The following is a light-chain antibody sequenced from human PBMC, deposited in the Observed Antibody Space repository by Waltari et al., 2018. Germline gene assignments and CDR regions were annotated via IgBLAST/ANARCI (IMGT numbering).Light chain of an antibody. J-gene: IGKJ1*01. CDR1: QSISKY. CDR3: QHYVSLPAT. Sequence: EIVLTQSPDTLSFSPGERATLPCRASQSISKYLAWYQQKPGTAPRPLTHHASSRSTGIPXRFSGSGSGTDFSLTINRLEPEDFAVYYCQHYVSLPATFGQGTKLEIK. CDR2: HAS. V-gene: IGKV3-20*01.